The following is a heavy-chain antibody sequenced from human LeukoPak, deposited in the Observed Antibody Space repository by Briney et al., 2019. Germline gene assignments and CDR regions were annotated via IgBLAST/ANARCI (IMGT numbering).Heavy chain of an antibody. CDR2: IKRDGAET. Sequence: GGSLRLSCAASGFTFNTYCMTWVRQGPGKGLEWVATIKRDGAETYYVDSVRGRFTISRDNAENSVYLRMNSLRDEDTAVYYCTRGGRNTSYYWYYWGQGTLDTVSS. D-gene: IGHD1-26*01. CDR3: TRGGRNTSYYWYY. CDR1: GFTFNTYC. V-gene: IGHV3-7*01. J-gene: IGHJ4*02.